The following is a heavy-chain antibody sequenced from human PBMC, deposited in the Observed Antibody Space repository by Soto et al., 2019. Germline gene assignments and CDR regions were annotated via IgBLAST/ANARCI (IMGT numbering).Heavy chain of an antibody. CDR3: AKKKYGTSSFLYYFAY. Sequence: GGSLRLSCAASGFTFSTYAMSWVRQAPGKGLEWVSAISGSGDSTFYAHSVQGRFTISRDNSENTLYLQMNSLRAEDTAVYYSAKKKYGTSSFLYYFAYGGKGTLVPGSP. CDR2: ISGSGDST. CDR1: GFTFSTYA. V-gene: IGHV3-23*01. J-gene: IGHJ4*02. D-gene: IGHD6-6*01.